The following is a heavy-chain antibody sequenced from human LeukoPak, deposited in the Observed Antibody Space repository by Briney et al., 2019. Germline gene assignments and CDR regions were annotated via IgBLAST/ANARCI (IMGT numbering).Heavy chain of an antibody. D-gene: IGHD3-22*01. V-gene: IGHV1-69*04. Sequence: ASVKVSCKASGGTFSSYAISWVRRAPGQGLEWMGRIIPIFGIANYAQKFQGRVTITADKSTSTAYMELSSLRSEDTAVYYCASDNGGDDSSGLLTVWGQGTLVTVSS. CDR1: GGTFSSYA. CDR3: ASDNGGDDSSGLLTV. CDR2: IIPIFGIA. J-gene: IGHJ4*02.